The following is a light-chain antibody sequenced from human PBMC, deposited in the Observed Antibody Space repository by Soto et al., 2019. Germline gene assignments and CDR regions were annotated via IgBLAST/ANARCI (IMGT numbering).Light chain of an antibody. CDR3: QQYGASPWT. J-gene: IGKJ1*01. CDR1: QAFGNSY. CDR2: SGS. Sequence: EIVLTQSPGTLSLSPGERATLSCRASQAFGNSYLAWYHQRPGQAPRLLMFSGSTRPAGIPDRFSGSGSGTNFTLDITSLRPEDAAVYFCQQYGASPWTFGQGTKVEIK. V-gene: IGKV3-20*01.